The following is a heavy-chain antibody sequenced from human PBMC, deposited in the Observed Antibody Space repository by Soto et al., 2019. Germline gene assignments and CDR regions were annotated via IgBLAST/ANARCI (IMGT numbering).Heavy chain of an antibody. CDR2: MNPNSGNT. Sequence: QVQLVQSGAEVKKPGASVKVSCKASGYTFTSYDINWVRQATGQGLEWMGWMNPNSGNTGYAQKFQGRVTMTRNTSISTAYMELSSLRSEYTAVYYCARGNLIMITFGGVIVAGGFAYWGQGTLVTVSS. CDR1: GYTFTSYD. J-gene: IGHJ4*02. CDR3: ARGNLIMITFGGVIVAGGFAY. V-gene: IGHV1-8*01. D-gene: IGHD3-16*02.